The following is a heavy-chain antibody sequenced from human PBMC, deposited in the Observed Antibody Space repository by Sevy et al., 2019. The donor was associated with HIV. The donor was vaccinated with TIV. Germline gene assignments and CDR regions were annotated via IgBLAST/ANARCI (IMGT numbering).Heavy chain of an antibody. D-gene: IGHD2-21*02. CDR1: GFIFSQYD. CDR3: ARLESCGGDCYYFDS. J-gene: IGHJ4*02. CDR2: IASHGNYN. Sequence: GGSLRLSCAASGFIFSQYDMHWVRQAPGKGLEWVAVIASHGNYNSLAASVKGRFTISRDTARNTLDLQMNSLRVEDTAVYYCARLESCGGDCYYFDSWGQGALVTVSS. V-gene: IGHV3-30-3*01.